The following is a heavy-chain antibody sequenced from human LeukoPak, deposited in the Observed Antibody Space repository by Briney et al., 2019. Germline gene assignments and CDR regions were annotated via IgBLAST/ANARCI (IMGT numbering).Heavy chain of an antibody. CDR1: GFTFNSHD. J-gene: IGHJ4*02. V-gene: IGHV3-30*18. CDR2: ASRDGVSQ. Sequence: GGSLRLSCAASGFTFNSHDMHWVRRAPGKGLEWVGVASRDGVSQNYGDSVEGRFTISRDQSNNTLLLQMNSLTPEDTAIYYCEKEQSSGWYRTADYWGQGTLVTVSS. D-gene: IGHD6-19*01. CDR3: EKEQSSGWYRTADY.